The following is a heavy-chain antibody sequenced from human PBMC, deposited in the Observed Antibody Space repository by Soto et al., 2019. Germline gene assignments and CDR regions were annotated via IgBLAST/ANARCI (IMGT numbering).Heavy chain of an antibody. CDR1: GFTFSSYA. CDR3: AKDIAAAGMGSYFDY. D-gene: IGHD6-13*01. CDR2: ISGSGGST. V-gene: IGHV3-23*01. Sequence: GGSLRLSCAASGFTFSSYAMSWVRQAPGKGLEWVSAISGSGGSTYYADSVKGRFTISRDNSKNTLYLQMNSLRAEDTAVYYCAKDIAAAGMGSYFDYWGQGTLVTVSS. J-gene: IGHJ4*02.